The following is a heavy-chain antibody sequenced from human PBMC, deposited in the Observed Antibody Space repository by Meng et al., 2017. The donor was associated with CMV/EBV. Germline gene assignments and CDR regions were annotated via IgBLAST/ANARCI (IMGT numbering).Heavy chain of an antibody. CDR3: ARVWDSGWDY. Sequence: QGQLQQWGEGLLKPSETLSLPCAVYGGSFSGYYWSWIRQPPGKGLEWIGEINHSGSTNYNPSLKSRVTISVDTSKNQFSLKLSSVTAADTAVYYCARVWDSGWDYWGQGTLVTVSS. CDR2: INHSGST. V-gene: IGHV4-34*01. J-gene: IGHJ4*02. CDR1: GGSFSGYY. D-gene: IGHD3-22*01.